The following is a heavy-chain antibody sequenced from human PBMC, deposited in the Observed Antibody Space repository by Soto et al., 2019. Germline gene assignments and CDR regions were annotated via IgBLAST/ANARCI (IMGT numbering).Heavy chain of an antibody. CDR2: ISYDGSNK. J-gene: IGHJ5*02. V-gene: IGHV3-30-3*01. CDR1: GFTFSSYA. CDR3: ARDLTSYGGNSVGWFDP. Sequence: HPGGSLRLSCAAPGFTFSSYAMHWVRQAPGKGLEWVAVISYDGSNKYYADSVKGRFTISRDNSKNTLYLQMNSLRAEDTAVYYCARDLTSYGGNSVGWFDPWGQGTLVTVSS. D-gene: IGHD2-21*02.